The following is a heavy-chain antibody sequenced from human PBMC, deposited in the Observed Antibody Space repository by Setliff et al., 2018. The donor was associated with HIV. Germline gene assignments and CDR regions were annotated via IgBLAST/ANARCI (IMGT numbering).Heavy chain of an antibody. CDR2: IRYDGNNK. Sequence: GGSLRLSCAASGFTFSRCGMHWVRQAPGKGLEWVAFIRYDGNNKYYADSMKGRFTISRDNSKNTLYLQMNSLRVEDTAMYYCVSGGAYFDFLLPPFDYWGQGTLVTVSS. CDR3: VSGGAYFDFLLPPFDY. J-gene: IGHJ4*02. CDR1: GFTFSRCG. V-gene: IGHV3-30*02. D-gene: IGHD3-9*01.